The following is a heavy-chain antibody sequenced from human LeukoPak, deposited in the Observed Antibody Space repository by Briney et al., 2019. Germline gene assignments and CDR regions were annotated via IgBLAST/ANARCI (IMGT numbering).Heavy chain of an antibody. D-gene: IGHD2-2*01. V-gene: IGHV1-46*01. CDR3: ARERLAPAYCSSTSCYRSGSYPFDY. J-gene: IGHJ4*02. CDR1: GYTFTSYY. Sequence: ASVKVSCKASGYTFTSYYMHWVRQAPGQGLEWMGIINPSGGTTSYAQKFQGRVTMTRDMSTSRVYMELSSLRSEDAAVYYCARERLAPAYCSSTSCYRSGSYPFDYWGQGTLVTVSS. CDR2: INPSGGTT.